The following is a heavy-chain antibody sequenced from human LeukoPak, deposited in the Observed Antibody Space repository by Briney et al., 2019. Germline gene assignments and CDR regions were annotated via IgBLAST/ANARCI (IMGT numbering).Heavy chain of an antibody. V-gene: IGHV1-8*01. J-gene: IGHJ5*02. Sequence: ASVKVSCKASGYTFTSYDINWVRQATGQGLEWMGWMSPNSGNTGYAQKFQGRVTMTRNTSISTAYMELSSLRSEDTAVYYCARRNNYDFWSGYPRFDPWGQGTLVTVSS. D-gene: IGHD3-3*01. CDR1: GYTFTSYD. CDR3: ARRNNYDFWSGYPRFDP. CDR2: MSPNSGNT.